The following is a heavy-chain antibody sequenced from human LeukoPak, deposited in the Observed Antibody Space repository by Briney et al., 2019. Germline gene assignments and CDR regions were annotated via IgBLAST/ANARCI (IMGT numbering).Heavy chain of an antibody. J-gene: IGHJ4*02. CDR1: GGSFSGYY. CDR3: ARVQRTVTPLSYYFDY. D-gene: IGHD4-17*01. V-gene: IGHV4-34*01. Sequence: SVTLSLTCAVYGGSFSGYYWSWIRQPPGKGLEWIGEINHSGSTNYNPSLKSRVSISVDTSKNQFSLKLSSVTAADTAVCYCARVQRTVTPLSYYFDYWGQGTLVTVSS. CDR2: INHSGST.